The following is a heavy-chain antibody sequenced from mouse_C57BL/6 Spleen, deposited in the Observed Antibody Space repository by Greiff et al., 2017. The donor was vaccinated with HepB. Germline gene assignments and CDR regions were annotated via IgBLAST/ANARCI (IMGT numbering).Heavy chain of an antibody. Sequence: VQLQQSGPVLVKPGASVKMSCKASGYTFTDYYMNWVKQSHGKSLEWIGVINPYNGGTSYNQKFKGKATLTVNKSSSTAYMELNSLTSEDSAVYYCTKRGTGYVDYWGQGTTRTVSS. V-gene: IGHV1-19*01. CDR2: INPYNGGT. J-gene: IGHJ2*01. D-gene: IGHD2-14*01. CDR1: GYTFTDYY. CDR3: TKRGTGYVDY.